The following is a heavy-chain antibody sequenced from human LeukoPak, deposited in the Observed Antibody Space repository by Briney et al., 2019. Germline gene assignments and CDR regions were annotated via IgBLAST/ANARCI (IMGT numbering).Heavy chain of an antibody. D-gene: IGHD3-22*01. V-gene: IGHV3-11*01. J-gene: IGHJ1*01. CDR2: ISSSGSTI. CDR3: ARDFGDTSDTYFQH. CDR1: GFTFSDCY. Sequence: GGSLRLSCAASGFTFSDCYMIWIRQAPGKGLEWVSYISSSGSTIYYADSVKGRFTISRDNAKNSLYLQMNSLRADDTAVYYCARDFGDTSDTYFQHWGQGTLVTVSS.